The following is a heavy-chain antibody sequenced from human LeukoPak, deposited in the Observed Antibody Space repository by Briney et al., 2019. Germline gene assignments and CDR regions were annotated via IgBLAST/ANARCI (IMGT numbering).Heavy chain of an antibody. J-gene: IGHJ6*03. CDR3: ARGRNDYDFWSGYYPNYYYMDV. V-gene: IGHV4-34*01. D-gene: IGHD3-3*01. CDR2: INHSGST. Sequence: SETLSLTCAVYGGSFSGYYWSWIRQPPGKGLEWIGEINHSGSTNYNPSLKSRVTISVDTSKNQFSLKLSSVTAADTAVYYCARGRNDYDFWSGYYPNYYYMDVWGKGTTVTVSS. CDR1: GGSFSGYY.